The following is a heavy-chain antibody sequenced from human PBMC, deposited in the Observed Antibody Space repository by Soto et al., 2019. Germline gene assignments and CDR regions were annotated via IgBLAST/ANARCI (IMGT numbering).Heavy chain of an antibody. CDR3: AKTPLDYYDSSGYYFDY. J-gene: IGHJ4*02. CDR1: GFTFSSYG. Sequence: GGSLRLSCAASGFTFSSYGMHWVRQAPGKGLEWVAVISYDGSNKYYADSVKGRFTISRDNSKNTLYLQMNSLRAEDTAVYYCAKTPLDYYDSSGYYFDYWGQGTLVTVSS. V-gene: IGHV3-30*18. D-gene: IGHD3-22*01. CDR2: ISYDGSNK.